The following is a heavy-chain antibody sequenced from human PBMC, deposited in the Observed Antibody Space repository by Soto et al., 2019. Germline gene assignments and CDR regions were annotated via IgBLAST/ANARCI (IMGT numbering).Heavy chain of an antibody. J-gene: IGHJ4*02. CDR3: VPFCSGGTCYSNFDS. V-gene: IGHV3-73*01. CDR2: ITTEAHSYAT. Sequence: HPGGSLRLSRAASGFSFSGSTMHWVRQASGKGLEWVGRITTEAHSYATSYAASVKGRFTISRDDSKNTANLQMNSLKTEDTAVYYCVPFCSGGTCYSNFDSWGRGTLLTVSS. CDR1: GFSFSGST. D-gene: IGHD2-15*01.